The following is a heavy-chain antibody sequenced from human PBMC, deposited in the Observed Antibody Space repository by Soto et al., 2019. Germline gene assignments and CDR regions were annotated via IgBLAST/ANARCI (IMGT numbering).Heavy chain of an antibody. D-gene: IGHD2-15*01. Sequence: ASVKVSCKASGGTFSSYTISWVRQAPGQGLEWMGRIIPILGIANYAQKFQGRVTITADKSTSTAYVELSSLRSEDTAVYYCARDCSGGSCYSPRGYNWFDPWGQGTLVTVSS. CDR3: ARDCSGGSCYSPRGYNWFDP. CDR1: GGTFSSYT. V-gene: IGHV1-69*04. CDR2: IIPILGIA. J-gene: IGHJ5*02.